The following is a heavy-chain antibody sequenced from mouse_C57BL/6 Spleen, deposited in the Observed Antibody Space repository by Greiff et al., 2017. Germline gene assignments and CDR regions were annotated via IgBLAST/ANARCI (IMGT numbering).Heavy chain of an antibody. CDR3: TGLTTVVADYFDY. CDR1: GFTFSNYW. J-gene: IGHJ2*01. Sequence: EVQVVESGGGLVQPGGSMKLSCVASGFTFSNYWMNWVRQSPEKGLEWVAQIRLKSDNYATHYAESVKGRFTISRDDSKSSVYLQMNNLRAEDTGIYYCTGLTTVVADYFDYWGQGTTLTVSS. CDR2: IRLKSDNYAT. D-gene: IGHD1-1*01. V-gene: IGHV6-3*01.